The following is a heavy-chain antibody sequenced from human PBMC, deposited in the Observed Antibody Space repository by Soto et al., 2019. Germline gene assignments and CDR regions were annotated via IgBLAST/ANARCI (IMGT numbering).Heavy chain of an antibody. Sequence: SETLSLTCTVSGGSISSSSYYWGWIRQPPGKGLEWIGSIYYSGSTYYNPSLKSRVTISVDTSKNQFSLKLSSVTAADTAVYYCATPYYYDSSGYGYWAQGTLVTVS. D-gene: IGHD3-22*01. J-gene: IGHJ4*02. CDR2: IYYSGST. CDR3: ATPYYYDSSGYGY. V-gene: IGHV4-39*01. CDR1: GGSISSSSYY.